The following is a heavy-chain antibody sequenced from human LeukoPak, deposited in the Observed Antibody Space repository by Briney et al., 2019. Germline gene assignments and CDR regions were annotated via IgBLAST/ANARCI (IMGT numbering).Heavy chain of an antibody. CDR1: GYTFTGYY. V-gene: IGHV1-2*02. Sequence: GASVKVSCKASGYTFTGYYMHWVRQAPGQGLEWMGWINPNSGGTNYAQKFQGRVTMTRDTSISTAYMELSRLRSDGTAVYYCARAVTMVRGVIKVKRFDPWGQGTLVTVSS. J-gene: IGHJ5*02. D-gene: IGHD3-10*01. CDR3: ARAVTMVRGVIKVKRFDP. CDR2: INPNSGGT.